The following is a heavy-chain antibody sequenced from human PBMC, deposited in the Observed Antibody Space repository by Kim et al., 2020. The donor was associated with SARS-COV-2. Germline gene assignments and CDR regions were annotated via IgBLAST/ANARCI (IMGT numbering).Heavy chain of an antibody. D-gene: IGHD6-13*01. J-gene: IGHJ4*02. CDR3: ATGSIVAAGTVY. CDR1: EYTFTRYG. V-gene: IGHV7-4-1*02. Sequence: ASVKVSCKASEYTFTRYGLNLVRQAPGQGLEWMGWISTNTGNPTYAQGFTGRFVFSLDTSVSTAFLQISSLKADDTAVYYCATGSIVAAGTVYWGQGTLVTVSS. CDR2: ISTNTGNP.